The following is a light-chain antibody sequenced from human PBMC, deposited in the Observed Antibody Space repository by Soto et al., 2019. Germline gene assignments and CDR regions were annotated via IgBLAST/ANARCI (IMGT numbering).Light chain of an antibody. CDR3: HQYYRTPRGFT. J-gene: IGKJ3*01. CDR1: QSVLYSSNNKNY. V-gene: IGKV4-1*01. CDR2: WAS. Sequence: DIVMTQSPDSLAVSLGERATINCKSSQSVLYSSNNKNYLAWYQQKPGQPPKLLIYWASTRESGVPDRFSGSGSGTDFTLTISSRQAEDVAVYYCHQYYRTPRGFTFGPGTKVDIK.